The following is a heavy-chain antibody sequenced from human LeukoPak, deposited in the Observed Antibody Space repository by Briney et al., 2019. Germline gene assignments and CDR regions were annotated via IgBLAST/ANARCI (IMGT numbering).Heavy chain of an antibody. D-gene: IGHD3-10*01. CDR3: AKELWFGPFDAFDI. V-gene: IGHV3-30*18. CDR1: GFTFSSYG. J-gene: IGHJ3*02. CDR2: ISYDGSNK. Sequence: GGSLRLSCTASGFTFSSYGMHWVRQAPGKGLEWVAVISYDGSNKYYADSVKGRFTISRDNSKNTLYLQMNSLRAEDTAVYYCAKELWFGPFDAFDIWGQGTMVTVSS.